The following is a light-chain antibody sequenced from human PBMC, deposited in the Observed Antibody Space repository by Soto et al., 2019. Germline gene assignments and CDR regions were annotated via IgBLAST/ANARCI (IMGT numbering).Light chain of an antibody. CDR1: QSVSSSY. Sequence: EIVLTQSPGTLSLSPGERATLSCRASQSVSSSYLAWYQQKPGQAPRLLIYCASGRATGIPDRFSGSGSGIDFTLTITRLEPEDSAVYYCQQYGSSPRTFGQGTKVEIK. V-gene: IGKV3-20*01. J-gene: IGKJ1*01. CDR3: QQYGSSPRT. CDR2: CAS.